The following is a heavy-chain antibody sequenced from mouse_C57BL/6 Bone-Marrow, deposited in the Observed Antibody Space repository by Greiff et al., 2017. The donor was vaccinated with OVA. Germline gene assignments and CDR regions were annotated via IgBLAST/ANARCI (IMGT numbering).Heavy chain of an antibody. CDR2: IYPGDGDT. Sequence: VQLQQSGPELVKPGASVKISCKASGYAFSSSWMNWVKQRPGKGLEWIGRIYPGDGDTNYNGKFKGKATLTADKSSSTAYMQLSSLTSEDSAVYFCARLLRSLYFDYWGQGTTLTVSS. CDR3: ARLLRSLYFDY. V-gene: IGHV1-82*01. D-gene: IGHD1-1*01. J-gene: IGHJ2*01. CDR1: GYAFSSSW.